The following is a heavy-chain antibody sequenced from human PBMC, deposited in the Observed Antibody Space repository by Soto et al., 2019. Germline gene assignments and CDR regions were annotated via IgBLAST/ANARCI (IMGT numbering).Heavy chain of an antibody. D-gene: IGHD1-26*01. Sequence: SETLSLTCTVSGGSISSHYWSWVRQAPGKGLEWIGHIYYRGSTSYNPSLRSRSTISVDTSNNQFSLKLNSVTTADTAVYYCARDGREASGMDVWGQGAKVTVSS. J-gene: IGHJ6*02. V-gene: IGHV4-59*11. CDR3: ARDGREASGMDV. CDR1: GGSISSHY. CDR2: IYYRGST.